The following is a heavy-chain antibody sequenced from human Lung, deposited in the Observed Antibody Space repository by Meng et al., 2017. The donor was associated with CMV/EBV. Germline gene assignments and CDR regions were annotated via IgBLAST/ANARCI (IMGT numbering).Heavy chain of an antibody. CDR1: GISVSSNY. CDR2: IYTGGST. CDR3: AGDHAVTGSGIDY. Sequence: LXCAASGISVSSNYMTWVRQAPGKGLEWVSVIYTGGSTYYADSVQGRFTISSDNSKNTLYLPMNTLRAGDTAVYSCAGDHAVTGSGIDYWGRGTLVTGAS. V-gene: IGHV3-66*02. D-gene: IGHD6-19*01. J-gene: IGHJ4*02.